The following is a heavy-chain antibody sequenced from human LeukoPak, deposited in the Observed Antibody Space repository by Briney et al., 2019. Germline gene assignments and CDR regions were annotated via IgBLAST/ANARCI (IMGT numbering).Heavy chain of an antibody. Sequence: SSVKVSCKASGGTFSSYAISWVRQAPGQGLEWMGWISAYNGNTNYAQKLQGRVTMTIDKTTSTAYMELRSLRSDDTAVYYCARGGANCSGGRCPLNWFDPWGQGTPVTVSS. CDR1: GGTFSSYA. D-gene: IGHD2-15*01. J-gene: IGHJ5*02. CDR2: ISAYNGNT. CDR3: ARGGANCSGGRCPLNWFDP. V-gene: IGHV1-18*01.